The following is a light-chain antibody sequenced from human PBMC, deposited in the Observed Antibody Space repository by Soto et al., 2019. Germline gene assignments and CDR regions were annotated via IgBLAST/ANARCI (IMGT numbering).Light chain of an antibody. V-gene: IGKV1-5*03. Sequence: DIQMTQSPSTLSASVGDRVTITCRASQSISSWLAWYQQKPGKAPKLLIYKASSLESGVPSRFSGSGSGTEFTRTISSLQPDDFATYYCQQYNSYSGWTFGQGTKVEIK. J-gene: IGKJ1*01. CDR1: QSISSW. CDR2: KAS. CDR3: QQYNSYSGWT.